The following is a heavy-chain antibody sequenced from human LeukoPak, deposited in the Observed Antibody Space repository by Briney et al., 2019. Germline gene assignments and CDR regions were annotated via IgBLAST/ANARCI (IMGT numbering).Heavy chain of an antibody. V-gene: IGHV4-59*08. CDR3: ARLATDYDFCSGYYTGQTNDYYYYMDV. D-gene: IGHD3-3*01. CDR1: AGPISSYY. CDR2: IYYSGST. Sequence: SATLSLTCTLSAGPISSYYWSSIRQPPGKGLEWIGYIYYSGSTNYNPSLKSRATISVDTSKNQFSLKLSSVTAADTAVYYCARLATDYDFCSGYYTGQTNDYYYYMDVWGKGTTVTVSS. J-gene: IGHJ6*03.